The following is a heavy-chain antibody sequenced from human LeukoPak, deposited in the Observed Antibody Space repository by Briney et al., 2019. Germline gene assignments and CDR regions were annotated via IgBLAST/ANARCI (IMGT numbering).Heavy chain of an antibody. Sequence: SETLSLTCTVSGGSISSYYWSWIRQPPGKGLEWIGYIYYSGSTNYNPSLKSRVTISVDTSKNQFSLKLSSVTAADTAVYYCARXSGXSXXAFDIWGQGTXVTVSS. D-gene: IGHD6-19*01. V-gene: IGHV4-59*01. CDR3: ARXSGXSXXAFDI. J-gene: IGHJ3*02. CDR1: GGSISSYY. CDR2: IYYSGST.